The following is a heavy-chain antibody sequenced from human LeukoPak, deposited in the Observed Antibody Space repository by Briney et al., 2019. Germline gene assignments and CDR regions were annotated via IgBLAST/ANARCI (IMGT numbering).Heavy chain of an antibody. V-gene: IGHV3-9*01. CDR3: AKDIGRWLQGHDY. CDR2: ISWNSGSI. Sequence: PGRSLRLSCAASGFTFDDYAMHWVRHAPGKGLEWVSGISWNSGSIGYADSVKGRFTISRDNAKNSLYLQMNSLRAEDTALYYCAKDIGRWLQGHDYWGQGTLVTVSS. D-gene: IGHD5-24*01. J-gene: IGHJ4*02. CDR1: GFTFDDYA.